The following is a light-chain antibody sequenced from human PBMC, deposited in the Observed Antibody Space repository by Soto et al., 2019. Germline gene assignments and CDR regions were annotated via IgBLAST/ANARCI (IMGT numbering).Light chain of an antibody. CDR3: QHYSLYSPWT. V-gene: IGKV1-6*02. CDR1: QDIRNE. J-gene: IGKJ1*01. CDR2: AAS. Sequence: SLSASVGDRVTITCRASQDIRNELGWYQQKPRKAPRLLIYAASTLQSGVPSRFSGSGSGADFTLTISRLQPEDFASYYCQHYSLYSPWTFGQGTKVDIK.